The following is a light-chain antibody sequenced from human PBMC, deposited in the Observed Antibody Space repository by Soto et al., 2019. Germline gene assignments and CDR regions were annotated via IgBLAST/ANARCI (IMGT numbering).Light chain of an antibody. Sequence: QSVLTQPPSASGSTGRSVTISCTGTSSDVGGYNYVSWYQQQPGKAPKLMIYEVNKRPSGVPDRFSGSKSGNTASLTVSGLQAGDEANYYCSSYAGSNIHYVFGTGTKLTVL. CDR2: EVN. CDR3: SSYAGSNIHYV. CDR1: SSDVGGYNY. V-gene: IGLV2-8*01. J-gene: IGLJ1*01.